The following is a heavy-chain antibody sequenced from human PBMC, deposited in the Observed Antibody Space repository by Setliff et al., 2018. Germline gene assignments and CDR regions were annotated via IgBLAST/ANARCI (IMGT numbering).Heavy chain of an antibody. CDR2: IYSRGNT. CDR1: GGSIGSYY. V-gene: IGHV4-4*07. D-gene: IGHD6-13*01. CDR3: ARENIAAED. Sequence: SETLSLTCTVSGGSIGSYYWTWIRHSAGKGLEWIERIYSRGNTNYNPSLKSRVTLSVDTSKNLFSLKMTSMTAADTAIYYCARENIAAEDWGQGTLVTVSS. J-gene: IGHJ4*02.